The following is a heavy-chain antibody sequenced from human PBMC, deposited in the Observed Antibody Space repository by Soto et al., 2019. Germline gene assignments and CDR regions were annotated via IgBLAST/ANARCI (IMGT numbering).Heavy chain of an antibody. J-gene: IGHJ2*01. CDR3: ARRANVPSWYFDL. D-gene: IGHD3-10*02. Sequence: QVQLQESGPGLVKPSETLSLTCTVSGASISRTSSYWGWIRQPPGKGLEWIASMNYSGTTYYNPSLKSRVTMSVDTSRNQFSLRLTSVTAADTGIYFCARRANVPSWYFDLWGREKPVIVSS. CDR1: GASISRTSSY. CDR2: MNYSGTT. V-gene: IGHV4-39*01.